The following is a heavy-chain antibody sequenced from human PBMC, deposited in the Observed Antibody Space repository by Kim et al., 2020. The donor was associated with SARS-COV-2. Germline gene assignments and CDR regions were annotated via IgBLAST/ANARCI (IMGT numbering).Heavy chain of an antibody. CDR3: AREGQQPNGIGAFDI. J-gene: IGHJ3*02. CDR2: IWYDGSNK. D-gene: IGHD6-13*01. CDR1: GFTFSSYG. Sequence: GGSLRLSCAASGFTFSSYGMHWVRQAPGKGLEWVAVIWYDGSNKYYADSVKGRFTISRDNSKNTLYLQMNSLRAEDTAVYYCAREGQQPNGIGAFDIWGQGTMVTVSS. V-gene: IGHV3-33*01.